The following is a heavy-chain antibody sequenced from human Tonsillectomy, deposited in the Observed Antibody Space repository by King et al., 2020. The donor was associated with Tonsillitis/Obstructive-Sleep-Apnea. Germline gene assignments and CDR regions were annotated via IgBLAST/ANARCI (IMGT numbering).Heavy chain of an antibody. Sequence: VQLVESGGGVVQPGRSLRLSCAASGFTFSNFGMHWVRQAPGKGLEWVAVIWYAGSNKYYADSVKGRFTISRDNSKNTLYLQMNNLRAEDTAVYYCARDGAAAERPFDYWGQGTLVTVSS. CDR2: IWYAGSNK. CDR3: ARDGAAAERPFDY. CDR1: GFTFSNFG. D-gene: IGHD2-15*01. J-gene: IGHJ4*02. V-gene: IGHV3-33*01.